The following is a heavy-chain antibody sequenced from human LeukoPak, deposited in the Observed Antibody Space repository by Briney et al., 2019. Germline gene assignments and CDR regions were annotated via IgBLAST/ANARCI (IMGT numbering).Heavy chain of an antibody. CDR2: INPSGGST. CDR1: GYTFTSYY. D-gene: IGHD6-13*01. J-gene: IGHJ5*02. CDR3: ARDRSPVLSPAAAGTNNWFDP. V-gene: IGHV1-46*01. Sequence: GASVKVSCTASGYTFTSYYMHWVRQAPGQGLEWMGIINPSGGSTSYAQKFQGRVTMTRDMSTSIVYMELSSLRSEDTAVYYCARDRSPVLSPAAAGTNNWFDPWGQGTLVTVSS.